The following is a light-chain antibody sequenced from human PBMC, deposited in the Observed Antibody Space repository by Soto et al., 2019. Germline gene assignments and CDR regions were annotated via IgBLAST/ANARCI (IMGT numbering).Light chain of an antibody. CDR1: SSDIGAYDH. CDR2: SVS. CDR3: ISYTVSRSYV. V-gene: IGLV2-14*01. J-gene: IGLJ1*01. Sequence: QSVLTQPASVSGSPGQSITISCSGTSSDIGAYDHVAWFQQFPGKTPKLVIYSVSNRPSGVSYRFSGSKSGNTASLTISGLQADDEADCYCISYTVSRSYVFGPGTKVTVL.